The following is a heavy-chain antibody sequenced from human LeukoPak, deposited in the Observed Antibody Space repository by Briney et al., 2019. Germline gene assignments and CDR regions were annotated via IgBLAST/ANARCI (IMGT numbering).Heavy chain of an antibody. CDR1: GFTFDDYA. CDR2: ISWNSGSI. CDR3: AKDILIGAAASAFDI. J-gene: IGHJ3*02. Sequence: PGGSLRLSCAASGFTFDDYAMHWVRHAPGKGLEWVSGISWNSGSIGYADSVKGRFTISRDNAKNSLYLQMNSLRAEDTALYYCAKDILIGAAASAFDIWGQGTMVTVSS. D-gene: IGHD2-2*01. V-gene: IGHV3-9*01.